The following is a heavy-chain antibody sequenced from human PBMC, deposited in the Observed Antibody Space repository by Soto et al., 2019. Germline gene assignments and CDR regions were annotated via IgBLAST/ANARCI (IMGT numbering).Heavy chain of an antibody. Sequence: QVQLQQSGPGLVKPSETLSLTCTVSGGPIAPFYWTWIRQSPGKGLESIGYVYYNGSTNYNPALKGRGTISPDTSQSPFSLRLSSVTAADTAVYYCARTRGRGQWRDFYFDFWGQGSLVTVSS. V-gene: IGHV4-59*12. CDR3: ARTRGRGQWRDFYFDF. CDR1: GGPIAPFY. J-gene: IGHJ4*02. CDR2: VYYNGST. D-gene: IGHD6-19*01.